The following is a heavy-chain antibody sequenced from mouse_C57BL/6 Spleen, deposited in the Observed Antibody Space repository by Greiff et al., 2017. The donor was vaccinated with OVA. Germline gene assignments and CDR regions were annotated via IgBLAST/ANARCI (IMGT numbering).Heavy chain of an antibody. J-gene: IGHJ4*01. CDR2: IYPGGGYT. Sequence: VQLKQSGAELVRPGTSVKMSCKASGYTFTNYWIGWAKQRPGHGLEWIGDIYPGGGYTNYNEKFKGKATLTADKSSSTAYMQFSSLTSEDSAIYYCARGDAMDYWGQGTSVTVSS. CDR1: GYTFTNYW. V-gene: IGHV1-63*01. CDR3: ARGDAMDY.